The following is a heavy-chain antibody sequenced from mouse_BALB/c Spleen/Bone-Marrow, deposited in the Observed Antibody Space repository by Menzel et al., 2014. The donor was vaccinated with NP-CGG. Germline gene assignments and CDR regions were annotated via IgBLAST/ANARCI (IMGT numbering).Heavy chain of an antibody. CDR3: ARGGELRPWFAY. CDR2: ISSGGNT. CDR1: GFTFSSYA. Sequence: EVNVLESGGGLVKPGGSLKLSCAASGFTFSSYAMSWVRQTPEKRLEWVASISSGGNTYYPDSMKGRFTISRDNARNILYLQMSSLRSEDTAMYYCARGGELRPWFAYWGQGTLVTVSA. D-gene: IGHD2-4*01. V-gene: IGHV5-6-5*01. J-gene: IGHJ3*01.